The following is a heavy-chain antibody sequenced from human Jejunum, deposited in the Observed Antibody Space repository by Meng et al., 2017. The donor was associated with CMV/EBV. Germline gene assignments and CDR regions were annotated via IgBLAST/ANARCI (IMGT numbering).Heavy chain of an antibody. J-gene: IGHJ4*02. CDR3: APGFRSWSGSYSS. CDR2: ITHSGST. D-gene: IGHD1-26*01. Sequence: QVHPQPWGAGLLTPSETLSLTCGVYGAPFSGYWSWVRQPPGKGLEWIGEITHSGSTNYNVSLKSRVTISIDTSKNQFSLKLSSVTATDTAVYYCAPGFRSWSGSYSSWGQGTLVTVSS. V-gene: IGHV4-34*01. CDR1: GAPFSGY.